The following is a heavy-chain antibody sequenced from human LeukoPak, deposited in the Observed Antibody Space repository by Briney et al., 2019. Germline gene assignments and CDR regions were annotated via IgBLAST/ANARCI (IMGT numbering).Heavy chain of an antibody. CDR1: GGSFSGYY. CDR3: GRGGGLRLGELSFAY. CDR2: INHSGST. D-gene: IGHD3-16*02. V-gene: IGHV4-34*01. Sequence: SETLSLTCAVYGGSFSGYYWSWIRQPPGKGLEWIGEINHSGSTNYNPSLKSRVTISVDTSKNQFSLKLSSVTAADTAVYYCGRGGGLRLGELSFAYWGQGPLVTVSS. J-gene: IGHJ4*02.